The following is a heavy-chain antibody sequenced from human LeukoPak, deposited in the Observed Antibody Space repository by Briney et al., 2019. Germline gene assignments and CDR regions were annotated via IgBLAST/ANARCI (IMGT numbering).Heavy chain of an antibody. CDR3: AVAAAGTAEVYYYYYYMDV. Sequence: GGSLRLSCAASGFTFSSYAMSWVRQAPGKGLEWVSAISGSGGSTYYADSVKGRFTISRDNAKNTLYLQMNSLRAEDTAVYYCAVAAAGTAEVYYYYYYMDVWGKGTTVTVSS. CDR2: ISGSGGST. V-gene: IGHV3-23*01. J-gene: IGHJ6*03. CDR1: GFTFSSYA. D-gene: IGHD6-13*01.